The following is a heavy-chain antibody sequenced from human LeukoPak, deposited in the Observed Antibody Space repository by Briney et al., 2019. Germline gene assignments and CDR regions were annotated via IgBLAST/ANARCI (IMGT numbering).Heavy chain of an antibody. CDR1: GYTFTGYY. J-gene: IGHJ4*02. D-gene: IGHD3-22*01. CDR3: ARDLSTYYYDSSGYRSAY. CDR2: INPNSGGT. Sequence: ASVKVSCKASGYTFTGYYMHWVRQAPGQGLEWMGWINPNSGGTNYAQKFQGRVTMTRDTSISTAYMELSRLRSDDTAVYYCARDLSTYYYDSSGYRSAYWGQGALVTVSS. V-gene: IGHV1-2*02.